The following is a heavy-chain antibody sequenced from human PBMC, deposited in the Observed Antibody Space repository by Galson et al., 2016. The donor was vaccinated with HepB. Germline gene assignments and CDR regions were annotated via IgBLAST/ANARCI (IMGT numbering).Heavy chain of an antibody. D-gene: IGHD3-22*01. CDR1: GFTFSSYS. Sequence: SLRLSCAASGFTFSSYSMNWVRQAPGKGLEWVSSISSSNSYIYYADSVKGRFTISRDNAKNSLYLQMNSLRAEDTAVYYCARRPIAYYDSSGYYRPDSYYFDYWGQGTLVTVSS. V-gene: IGHV3-21*01. CDR3: ARRPIAYYDSSGYYRPDSYYFDY. J-gene: IGHJ4*02. CDR2: ISSSNSYI.